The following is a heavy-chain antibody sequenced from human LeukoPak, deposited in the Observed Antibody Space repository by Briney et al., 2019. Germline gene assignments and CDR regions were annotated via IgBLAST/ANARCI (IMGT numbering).Heavy chain of an antibody. J-gene: IGHJ4*02. CDR3: AREEEYYYDSSGYFDY. D-gene: IGHD3-22*01. CDR1: GGSFSGYY. V-gene: IGHV4-34*01. CDR2: INHSGST. Sequence: PSETLSLTCAVYGGSFSGYYWSWIRQPPGKGLEWIGEINHSGSTNYNPSLKSRVTISVDTSKNQFSLKLSSVTAADTAVYYCAREEEYYYDSSGYFDYWGQGTLVTVSS.